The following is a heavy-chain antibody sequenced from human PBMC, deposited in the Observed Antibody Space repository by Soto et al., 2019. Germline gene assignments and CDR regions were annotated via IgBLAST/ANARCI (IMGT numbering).Heavy chain of an antibody. CDR2: ISGSGATT. Sequence: EVQLLESGGGLVQPGGSLRLSCAASGFTFSNYAMSWVRRAPGKGLEWVSGISGSGATTYYADSVKGRFTISRDNSKNTLSLQMNSLRAEDTAVYYCAKDQGIGTRPRWFDPWGQGTLVTVSS. V-gene: IGHV3-23*01. D-gene: IGHD6-6*01. CDR1: GFTFSNYA. CDR3: AKDQGIGTRPRWFDP. J-gene: IGHJ5*02.